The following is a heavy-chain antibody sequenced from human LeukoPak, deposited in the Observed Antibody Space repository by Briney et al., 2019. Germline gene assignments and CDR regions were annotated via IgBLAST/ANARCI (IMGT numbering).Heavy chain of an antibody. CDR1: GVSISSSNSY. V-gene: IGHV4-39*01. CDR2: IYYSGNT. D-gene: IGHD3/OR15-3a*01. Sequence: PSETLSLTCTVSGVSISSSNSYWGWIRQPPGKGLEWIGSIYYSGNTYYNASLKSQVSISIDTSKNQFSLKLTSVTTADTAVYYCARQTGSGLFILPGGQGTLVTVSS. J-gene: IGHJ4*02. CDR3: ARQTGSGLFILP.